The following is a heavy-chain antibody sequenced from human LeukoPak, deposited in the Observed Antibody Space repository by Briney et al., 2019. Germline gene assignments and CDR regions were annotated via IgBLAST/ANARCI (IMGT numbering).Heavy chain of an antibody. J-gene: IGHJ3*02. V-gene: IGHV3-21*01. CDR3: ARRTDYGGNSGAFDI. CDR2: ISSSSSYI. D-gene: IGHD4-23*01. CDR1: GFTFSSYS. Sequence: GGSLRLSCAASGFTFSSYSMNWVRQAPGKGLEWVSSISSSSSYIYYADSVKGRFTISRDNAKNSLYLQMNSLRAVDTVVYYCARRTDYGGNSGAFDIWGQGTMVTVSS.